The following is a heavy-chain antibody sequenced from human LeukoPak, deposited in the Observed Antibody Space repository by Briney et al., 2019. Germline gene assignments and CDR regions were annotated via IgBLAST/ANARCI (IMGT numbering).Heavy chain of an antibody. V-gene: IGHV3-21*01. D-gene: IGHD3-10*01. J-gene: IGHJ3*02. CDR3: ARSVRVTDAFDI. CDR2: ISSSSSYI. Sequence: GGSLRPSCAASGFTFSSYSMNWVRQAPGKGREWVSSISSSSSYIYYADSVKGRFTISRDNAKNSLYLQMNSLRAEDTAVYYCARSVRVTDAFDIWGQGTMVTVSS. CDR1: GFTFSSYS.